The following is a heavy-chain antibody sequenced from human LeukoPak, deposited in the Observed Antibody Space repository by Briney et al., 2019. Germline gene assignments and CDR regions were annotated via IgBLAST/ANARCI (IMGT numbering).Heavy chain of an antibody. CDR2: ISDDGSSR. CDR1: GLTFSKSW. V-gene: IGHV3-74*01. J-gene: IGHJ1*01. CDR3: ARVSGLGKNEYLHL. D-gene: IGHD3-10*01. Sequence: QPGGSLRPSCAASGLTFSKSWLHWVRQAPGKGLVWVSRISDDGSSRSYADSVRGRFTISKDNAKNTLYLQMNSLRAEDTAVYFCARVSGLGKNEYLHLWGQGTLVTVSS.